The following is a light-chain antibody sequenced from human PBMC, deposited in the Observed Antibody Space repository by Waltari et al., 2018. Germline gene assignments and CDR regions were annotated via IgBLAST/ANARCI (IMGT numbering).Light chain of an antibody. CDR3: QQYGSSPRT. V-gene: IGKV3-20*01. CDR1: QSVSSSY. J-gene: IGKJ1*01. CDR2: GES. Sequence: EIVLTQSPGTLSLSPGERATLSCRSSQSVSSSYLAWYQQKPAQAPRLLIYGESSRATCIPDRFSGSGSGTDFTLTISRLQPEDVAVYYCQQYGSSPRTFGQGTKVEIK.